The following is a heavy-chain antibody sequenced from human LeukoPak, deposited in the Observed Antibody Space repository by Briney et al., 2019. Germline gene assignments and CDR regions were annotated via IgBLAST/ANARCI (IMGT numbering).Heavy chain of an antibody. CDR3: ARERDGYNPRSPVWFDP. Sequence: SVKVSCKASGGTSSSYAISWVRQAPGQGLEWMGGIIPIFGTANYAQKFQGRVTITADESTSTAYMELSSLRSEDTAVYYCARERDGYNPRSPVWFDPWGQGTLVTVSS. J-gene: IGHJ5*02. CDR2: IIPIFGTA. V-gene: IGHV1-69*01. CDR1: GGTSSSYA. D-gene: IGHD5-24*01.